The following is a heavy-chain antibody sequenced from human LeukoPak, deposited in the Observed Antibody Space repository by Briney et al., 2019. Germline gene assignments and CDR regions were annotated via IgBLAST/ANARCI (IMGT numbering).Heavy chain of an antibody. Sequence: GGSLRLSCAASGFTFSSYAMHWVRQAPGKGLEWVAVISYDGSNKYYADSVKGRFTISRDNSKSTLYLQMNSLRAEDTAVYYCARDRKHHITPGAFDIWGQGTMVTVSS. CDR3: ARDRKHHITPGAFDI. CDR2: ISYDGSNK. D-gene: IGHD3-10*01. V-gene: IGHV3-30*04. CDR1: GFTFSSYA. J-gene: IGHJ3*02.